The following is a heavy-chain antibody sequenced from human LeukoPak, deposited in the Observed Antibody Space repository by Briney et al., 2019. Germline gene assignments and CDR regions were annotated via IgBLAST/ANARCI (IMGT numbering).Heavy chain of an antibody. CDR2: INPSGGST. J-gene: IGHJ6*02. Sequence: ASVKVSCKASGYTFTSCYMHWVRQAPGQGLEWMGIINPSGGSTSYAQKFQGRVTMTRDTSTSTVYMELSSLRSEDTAVYYCARDGIVPEDLYYYGMDVWGQGTTVTVSS. CDR3: ARDGIVPEDLYYYGMDV. D-gene: IGHD2-8*01. CDR1: GYTFTSCY. V-gene: IGHV1-46*01.